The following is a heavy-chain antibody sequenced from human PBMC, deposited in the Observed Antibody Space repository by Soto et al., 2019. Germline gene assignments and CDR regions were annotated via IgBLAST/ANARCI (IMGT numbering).Heavy chain of an antibody. Sequence: QVQLVQSGAEVKEPGASVKVSCRASGYTFTNYAIHWVRQAPGQRLEWMGWLKHRNCNKKYPQKFQGRVTITRATSASTAYMFLSSLRSEDTAVYYCARDQGIPYCGGDCYSDWYFDIWGRGTLVTVSS. CDR2: LKHRNCNK. J-gene: IGHJ2*01. CDR1: GYTFTNYA. D-gene: IGHD2-21*01. CDR3: ARDQGIPYCGGDCYSDWYFDI. V-gene: IGHV1-3*01.